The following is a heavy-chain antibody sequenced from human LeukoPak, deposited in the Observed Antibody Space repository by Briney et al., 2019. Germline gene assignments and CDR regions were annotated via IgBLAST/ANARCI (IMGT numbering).Heavy chain of an antibody. CDR2: INPSGST. CDR3: ARAWFGELSFYYYGMDV. Sequence: SETLSLTCAVYGGSFSGYHWTWIRQSPGKGLEWIGDINPSGSTNYNPSLKSRVTISVGTSKNQFSLKLSSVTAADTAVYYCARAWFGELSFYYYGMDVWGQGTTVTVSS. D-gene: IGHD3-10*01. J-gene: IGHJ6*02. V-gene: IGHV4-34*01. CDR1: GGSFSGYH.